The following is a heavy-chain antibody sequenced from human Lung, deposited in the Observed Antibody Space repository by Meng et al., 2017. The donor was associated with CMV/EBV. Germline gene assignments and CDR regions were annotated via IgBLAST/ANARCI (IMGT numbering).Heavy chain of an antibody. CDR3: AREQAGDYGSGQDALDI. J-gene: IGHJ3*02. D-gene: IGHD3-10*01. CDR2: IDPKSGDT. Sequence: ASVXVSXKASGYTFIGYYVHWVRQAPGQGLEWMGWIDPKSGDTISAQKFQGRVTMTRDTSITTAYMELSSLRSDDTAVYFCAREQAGDYGSGQDALDILGQGXMVTVSS. V-gene: IGHV1-2*02. CDR1: GYTFIGYY.